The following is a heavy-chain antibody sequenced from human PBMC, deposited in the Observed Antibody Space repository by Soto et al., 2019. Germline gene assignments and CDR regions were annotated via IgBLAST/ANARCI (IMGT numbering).Heavy chain of an antibody. V-gene: IGHV5-51*01. CDR2: IYPADSDI. D-gene: IGHD6-6*01. CDR1: GYSFNSYW. Sequence: GESLKISCKGSGYSFNSYWIGWVRQMPGKGLEWVGIIYPADSDIRYSTSFQGQVTISVDKSISTAYLQWSSLKASGSAMYYCARRPEYRSSVYFDYWGQGTLVTVSS. J-gene: IGHJ4*02. CDR3: ARRPEYRSSVYFDY.